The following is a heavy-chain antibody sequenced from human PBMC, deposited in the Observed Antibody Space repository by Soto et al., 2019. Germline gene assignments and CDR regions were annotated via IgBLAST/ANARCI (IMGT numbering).Heavy chain of an antibody. CDR2: INPNSGGT. CDR1: GYTFTGYY. D-gene: IGHD3-9*01. CDR3: AQRYDILTAPPYYFDY. Sequence: ASVKVSCKASGYTFTGYYMHWVRQAPGQGLEWMGWINPNSGGTNYAQKFQGRVTMTRDTSISTAYMELSRLRSDDTAVYYCAQRYDILTAPPYYFDYWGQGTLVTVSS. V-gene: IGHV1-2*02. J-gene: IGHJ4*02.